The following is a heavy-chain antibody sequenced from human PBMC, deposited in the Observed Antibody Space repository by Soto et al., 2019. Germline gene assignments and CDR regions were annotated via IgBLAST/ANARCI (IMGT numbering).Heavy chain of an antibody. CDR2: ISPMFGAA. CDR3: AREVQVHTPAFVY. D-gene: IGHD3-10*01. V-gene: IGHV1-69*19. CDR1: GGTFNTYA. J-gene: IGHJ4*02. Sequence: QVHLVQSGAEMKKPGSSVKVSCQSSGGTFNTYAMNWVRQAPGQGPEWMGVISPMFGAANYAPKFQGRVTITAAESTGTSYMQLSSLTSEDTALYFCAREVQVHTPAFVYWGQGTLVTVSS.